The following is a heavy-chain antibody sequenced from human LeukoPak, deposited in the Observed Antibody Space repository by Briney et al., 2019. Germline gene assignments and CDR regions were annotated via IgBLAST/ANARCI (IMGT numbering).Heavy chain of an antibody. CDR3: ARLGGNYYDSSGYYPAGY. Sequence: GESLKISCKGSGYRFANYWIGWVRQMPGKGLEWMGIIYPGDSDTRYSPSSQGHVTISADKSISTAFLQWSSLQASDTAMYYCARLGGNYYDSSGYYPAGYWGQGTLVTVSS. J-gene: IGHJ4*02. CDR2: IYPGDSDT. D-gene: IGHD3-22*01. V-gene: IGHV5-51*01. CDR1: GYRFANYW.